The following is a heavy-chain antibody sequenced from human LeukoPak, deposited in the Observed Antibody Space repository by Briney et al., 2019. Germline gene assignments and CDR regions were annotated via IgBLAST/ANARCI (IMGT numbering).Heavy chain of an antibody. Sequence: SETLSLTCAVYGGSFSGYYWSWIRQPPGKGLEWIGEINHSGSTNYNPSLKSRVTISVDTSKNQFSLKLSSVTAADTAVYYCASLYYDYVWGSYAAFDIWGQGTMVTVSS. CDR1: GGSFSGYY. CDR3: ASLYYDYVWGSYAAFDI. J-gene: IGHJ3*02. V-gene: IGHV4-34*01. CDR2: INHSGST. D-gene: IGHD3-16*01.